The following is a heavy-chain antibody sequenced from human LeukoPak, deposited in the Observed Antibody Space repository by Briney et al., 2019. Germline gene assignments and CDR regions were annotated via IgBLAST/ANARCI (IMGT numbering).Heavy chain of an antibody. CDR1: GGSFSGYY. CDR3: ARGGNQGYCSGGSCYRWFDP. V-gene: IGHV4-4*09. D-gene: IGHD2-15*01. J-gene: IGHJ5*02. Sequence: SETLSLTCAVYGGSFSGYYWSWIRQPPGKGLEWIGYIYTSGSTNYNPSLKSRVTISVDTSKNQFSLKLSSVTAADTAVYYCARGGNQGYCSGGSCYRWFDPWGQGTLVTVSS. CDR2: IYTSGST.